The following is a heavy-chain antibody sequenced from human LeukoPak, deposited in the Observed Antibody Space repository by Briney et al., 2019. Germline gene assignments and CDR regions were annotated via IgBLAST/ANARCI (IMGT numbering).Heavy chain of an antibody. CDR3: ASSHDYCYYMDV. CDR1: GGTFSSYA. J-gene: IGHJ6*03. Sequence: GASVKVSCKASGGTFSSYAISWVRQAPGQGLEWMGGIIPIFGTANYAQKFQGRVTITTDESTSTAYMELSSLRSEDTAVYYCASSHDYCYYMDVWGKGTTVTVSS. CDR2: IIPIFGTA. V-gene: IGHV1-69*05.